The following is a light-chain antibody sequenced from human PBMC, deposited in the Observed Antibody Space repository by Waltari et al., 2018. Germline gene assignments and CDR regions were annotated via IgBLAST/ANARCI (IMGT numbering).Light chain of an antibody. V-gene: IGKV4-1*01. CDR3: QQYYSTPPA. CDR1: QSVLYSSNNRNY. CDR2: WAS. Sequence: DIVVTQSPDSVAVSLGERATINCQSSQSVLYSSNNRNYLAWYQQKPGQPPRLLIYWASTRESGVPDRFSGSGSGTDFTLTINTLQAEDMAVYYCQQYYSTPPAFGQGTRVEI. J-gene: IGKJ1*01.